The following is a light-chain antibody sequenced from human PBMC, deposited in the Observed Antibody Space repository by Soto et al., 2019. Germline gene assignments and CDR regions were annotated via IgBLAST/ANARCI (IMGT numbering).Light chain of an antibody. J-gene: IGKJ5*01. V-gene: IGKV3-20*01. CDR3: QQYATSPIT. CDR2: DAS. CDR1: QSVGRVY. Sequence: EIVLTQSPGTLSLSPGEGATLSCRASQSVGRVYLAWFQQKPGQAPRLLIHDASSRATGIPDRFSGSGSGTDFTLTISRLEPEDFAVYYCQQYATSPITFGQGTRLEIK.